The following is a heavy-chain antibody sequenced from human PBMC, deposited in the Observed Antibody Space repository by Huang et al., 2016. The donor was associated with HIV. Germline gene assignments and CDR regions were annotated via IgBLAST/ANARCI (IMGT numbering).Heavy chain of an antibody. CDR3: ARDRRHCSGGSCYYSDY. V-gene: IGHV4-59*11. Sequence: QVQLQESGPGLVKPSETLFLTCSVSGGSISSHYWSWIRQPPGKGLEGIGSIYYSGVANSSPSLKSRVFISVDTSRNQFALKLSSVTAADTAVYYCARDRRHCSGGSCYYSDYWGHGTLVTVSS. CDR1: GGSISSHY. J-gene: IGHJ4*01. D-gene: IGHD2-15*01. CDR2: IYYSGVA.